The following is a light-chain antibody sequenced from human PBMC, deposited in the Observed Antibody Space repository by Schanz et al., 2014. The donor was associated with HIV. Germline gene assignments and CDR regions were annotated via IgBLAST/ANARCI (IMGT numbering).Light chain of an antibody. V-gene: IGLV2-18*02. CDR3: QSYDSSLSGWV. CDR2: EVI. CDR1: SSDVGRYNR. Sequence: QSALTQPPSVSGAPGQSVTISCTGSSSDVGRYNRVSWYQQTPGTAPRLVIYEVIHRPSGVPGRFSGSKSGNTASLTISGLQAEDEADYYCQSYDSSLSGWVFGGGTKLTVL. J-gene: IGLJ3*02.